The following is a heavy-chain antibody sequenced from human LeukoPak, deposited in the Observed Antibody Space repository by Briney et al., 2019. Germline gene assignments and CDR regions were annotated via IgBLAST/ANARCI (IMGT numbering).Heavy chain of an antibody. Sequence: GGSLRLSCAASGFTFSNYAMHWVRQAPDKGLEWVAVVSYDGSNKYYADSVKGRFTVSRDNSKNTLYLQMNSLRAEDTAVYYCARDREEWLPLDYWGQGTLVTVSS. CDR2: VSYDGSNK. D-gene: IGHD6-19*01. CDR1: GFTFSNYA. CDR3: ARDREEWLPLDY. J-gene: IGHJ4*02. V-gene: IGHV3-30*04.